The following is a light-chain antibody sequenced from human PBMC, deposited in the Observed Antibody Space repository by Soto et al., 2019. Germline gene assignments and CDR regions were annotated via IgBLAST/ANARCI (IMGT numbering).Light chain of an antibody. V-gene: IGLV2-14*01. CDR2: EVS. CDR3: SSYTSSRAYV. CDR1: SSDVGGYNY. J-gene: IGLJ1*01. Sequence: QSALTQPASVSGSPGQSITISCTGTSSDVGGYNYVSWYQQQSGKAPKLMIHEVSNRPSGVSSRFSGSKSGNTASLTISGLQAEGEADYYCSSYTSSRAYVFGIGTKVTGL.